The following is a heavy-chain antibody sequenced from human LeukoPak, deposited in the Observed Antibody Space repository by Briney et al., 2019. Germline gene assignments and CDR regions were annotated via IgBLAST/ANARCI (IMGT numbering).Heavy chain of an antibody. Sequence: GGSLRLSCAASGFTFSSESMNWVRQAPGKGLEWVSSISSSSSYIYYADSVKGRFTISRDNAKNSLYLQMNSLRAEDTAVYYCARDGSGYDSRLAGFDYWGQGTLVTVSS. D-gene: IGHD5-12*01. CDR2: ISSSSSYI. V-gene: IGHV3-21*01. CDR3: ARDGSGYDSRLAGFDY. CDR1: GFTFSSES. J-gene: IGHJ4*02.